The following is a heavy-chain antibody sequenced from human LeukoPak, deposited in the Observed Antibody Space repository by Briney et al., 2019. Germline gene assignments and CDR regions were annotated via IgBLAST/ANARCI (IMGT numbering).Heavy chain of an antibody. CDR1: GFTFSRYW. J-gene: IGHJ4*02. CDR3: ARYPGPFDY. Sequence: GGSLRLSCAASGFTFSRYWMSWVRQAPGQGLEWVANIKEDGREKYYADSVKGRFTISRDNAKNSLYLQMNSLRAEDTAVYYCARYPGPFDYWGRGTLVTVSS. V-gene: IGHV3-7*01. CDR2: IKEDGREK. D-gene: IGHD7-27*01.